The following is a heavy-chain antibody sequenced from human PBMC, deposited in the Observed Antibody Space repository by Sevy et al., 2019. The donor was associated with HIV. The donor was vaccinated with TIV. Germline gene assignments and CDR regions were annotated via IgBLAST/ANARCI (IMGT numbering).Heavy chain of an antibody. CDR3: GGGGGGFYGDYPFDY. CDR2: IKQDGSEQ. J-gene: IGHJ4*01. D-gene: IGHD4-17*01. V-gene: IGHV3-7*04. Sequence: GGSLRLSCSASGFAFSAYWMVWVRQGPGKGLEWVANIKQDGSEQNYVDSVEGRFTISRDNGKNLLYLQMNDLRAEDGGGYFCGGGGGGFYGDYPFDYWGHGTLVTVSS. CDR1: GFAFSAYW.